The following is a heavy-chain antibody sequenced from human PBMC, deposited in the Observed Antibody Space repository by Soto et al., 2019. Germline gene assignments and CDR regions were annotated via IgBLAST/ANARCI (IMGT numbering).Heavy chain of an antibody. J-gene: IGHJ4*02. V-gene: IGHV1-18*01. Sequence: GASVKVCCKASGYTFNTYGMSWVRQAPEQGLEGMGWISGYNGNTKYAQEFQGRVTMTTDTSTSTAYMELRSLRSDDTAVYYCARSTPYTVTVFDYWGQGTLVTVSS. D-gene: IGHD4-17*01. CDR3: ARSTPYTVTVFDY. CDR1: GYTFNTYG. CDR2: ISGYNGNT.